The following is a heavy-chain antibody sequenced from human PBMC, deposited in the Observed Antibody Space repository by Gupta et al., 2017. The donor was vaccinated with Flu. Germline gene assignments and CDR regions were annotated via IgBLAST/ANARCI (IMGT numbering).Heavy chain of an antibody. J-gene: IGHJ5*02. CDR3: ARGDGLRLLEGVQNRYNWFDP. Sequence: WIRQPPGKGLEWIGEINHSGVTNYNQSLKSRVTMSVDTSKNQFFLKMNYTTAADTAVYYCARGDGLRLLEGVQNRYNWFDPWGQGILVTVSS. D-gene: IGHD3-3*01. V-gene: IGHV4-34*01. CDR2: INHSGVT.